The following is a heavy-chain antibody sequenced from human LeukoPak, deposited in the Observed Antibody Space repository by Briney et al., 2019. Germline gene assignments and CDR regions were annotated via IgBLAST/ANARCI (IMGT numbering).Heavy chain of an antibody. CDR2: ISSSSSYI. D-gene: IGHD6-13*01. CDR1: GFTFSTYW. V-gene: IGHV3-21*01. CDR3: ARVLKQTGRAAMDGFDY. Sequence: PGGSLRLSCAASGFTFSTYWMNWVRQAPGKGLEWVSSISSSSSYIYYADSVKGRFTISRDNAKNSLYLQMNSLRAEDTAVYYCARVLKQTGRAAMDGFDYWGQGTLVTVSS. J-gene: IGHJ4*02.